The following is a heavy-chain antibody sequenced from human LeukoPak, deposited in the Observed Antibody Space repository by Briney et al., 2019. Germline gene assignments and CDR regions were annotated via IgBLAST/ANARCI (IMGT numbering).Heavy chain of an antibody. V-gene: IGHV3-30-3*01. CDR1: GFTFSSYA. CDR3: ARDPQQLYYFDY. Sequence: GGSLRVSCAASGFTFSSYAMHWVRQAPGNGLEWVAVISYDGSNKYYADSVKGRFTISRDNSKNTLYLQMNSLRAEDTAVYYCARDPQQLYYFDYWGRGTLVTVSS. J-gene: IGHJ4*02. CDR2: ISYDGSNK. D-gene: IGHD6-13*01.